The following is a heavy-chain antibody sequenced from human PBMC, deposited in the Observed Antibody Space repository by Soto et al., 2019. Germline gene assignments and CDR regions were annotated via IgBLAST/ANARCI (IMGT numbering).Heavy chain of an antibody. CDR2: FNSDDGET. CDR3: TADNNEYWLLDF. CDR1: AYTLTELS. J-gene: IGHJ4*02. D-gene: IGHD5-12*01. Sequence: ASVPVTFLVSAYTLTELSMHWVRQATGKGLEWMGGFNSDDGETIYAQKFQGRVNMPVDKSTDTAYMALSRLRYEETAGYNCTADNNEYWLLDFWGQGTLVTVSS. V-gene: IGHV1-24*01.